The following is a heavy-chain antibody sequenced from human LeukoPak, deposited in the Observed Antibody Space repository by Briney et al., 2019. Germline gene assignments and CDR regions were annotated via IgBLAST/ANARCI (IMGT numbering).Heavy chain of an antibody. V-gene: IGHV3-23*01. J-gene: IGHJ3*02. CDR1: GFTFSNYG. CDR3: AKSLSRQPDDAFDI. D-gene: IGHD5/OR15-5a*01. Sequence: GGSLRLSCAASGFTFSNYGMSWVRQAPGKGLEWVSTLSRSGDSPYYADSVKGRFTISRDNSKNTVYLQMNSLRAEDTAVYYCAKSLSRQPDDAFDIWGQGTMVTVSS. CDR2: LSRSGDSP.